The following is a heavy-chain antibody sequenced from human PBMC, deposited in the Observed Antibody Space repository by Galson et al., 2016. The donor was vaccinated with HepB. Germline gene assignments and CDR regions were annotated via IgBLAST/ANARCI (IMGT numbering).Heavy chain of an antibody. V-gene: IGHV4-39*01. Sequence: SETLSLTCTVSGDSISNGSYYWGWIRQPPGKGLEWIGSIYYRGSTYYNPSLKSRVSISVDRSKNQFSLKLSSVTAADTAVYYCARHFFMGGFHYHGLDVWGQGTTVTVSS. CDR2: IYYRGST. CDR1: GDSISNGSYY. J-gene: IGHJ6*02. CDR3: ARHFFMGGFHYHGLDV. D-gene: IGHD3-16*01.